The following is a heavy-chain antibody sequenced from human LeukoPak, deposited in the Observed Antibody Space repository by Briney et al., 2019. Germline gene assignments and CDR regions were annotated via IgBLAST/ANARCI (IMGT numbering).Heavy chain of an antibody. Sequence: PGGSLRLSCAASGFTFSSYWMSWVRQPPGKGLEWIGEINHSGSTNYNPSLKSRVTISVDTSKNQFSLKLSSVTAADTAVYYCATYGIAAADSNQNWFDPWGQGTLVTVSS. D-gene: IGHD6-13*01. CDR2: INHSGST. J-gene: IGHJ5*02. CDR3: ATYGIAAADSNQNWFDP. V-gene: IGHV4-34*08. CDR1: GFTFSSYW.